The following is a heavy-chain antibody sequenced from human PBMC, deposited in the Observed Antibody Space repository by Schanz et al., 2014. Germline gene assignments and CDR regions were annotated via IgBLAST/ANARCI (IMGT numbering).Heavy chain of an antibody. Sequence: MQLVESGGGLVKPGDSLRLSCAASGFTFSSYTMKWVRQAPGKGLEWVSSISSTSTYLYYADSVKGRFTISRDSARNSLYLQMSSLRAEDTAVYYCARGTPFLCDYWGQGTLVTVSS. J-gene: IGHJ4*02. CDR1: GFTFSSYT. CDR2: ISSTSTYL. D-gene: IGHD3-16*01. CDR3: ARGTPFLCDY. V-gene: IGHV3-21*01.